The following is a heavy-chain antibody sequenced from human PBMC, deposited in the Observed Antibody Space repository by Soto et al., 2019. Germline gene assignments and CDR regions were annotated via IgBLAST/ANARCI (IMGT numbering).Heavy chain of an antibody. CDR1: GFTFSSYA. CDR2: ISYDGSNK. Sequence: GGSLRLSCAASGFTFSSYAMHWVRQAPGKGLEWVAVISYDGSNKYYADSVKGRFTISRDNSKNTLYLQMNSLRAEDTAVYYCARASCSGYDLAPCHSAHDYWGQGTLVTVSS. J-gene: IGHJ4*02. D-gene: IGHD3-22*01. CDR3: ARASCSGYDLAPCHSAHDY. V-gene: IGHV3-30-3*01.